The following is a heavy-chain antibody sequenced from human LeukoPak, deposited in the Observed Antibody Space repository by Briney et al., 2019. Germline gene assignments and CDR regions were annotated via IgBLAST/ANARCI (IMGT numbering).Heavy chain of an antibody. Sequence: GGSLRLSCAASGFTFSSYSMNWVRQAPGKGLEWVSYISSSGSTIYYADSVKGRFTISRDNAKNSLYLQMDSLRAEDTAVYYCARDASDYYGSGSLYYYYGMDVWGQGTTVTVSS. J-gene: IGHJ6*02. D-gene: IGHD3-10*01. V-gene: IGHV3-48*04. CDR3: ARDASDYYGSGSLYYYYGMDV. CDR1: GFTFSSYS. CDR2: ISSSGSTI.